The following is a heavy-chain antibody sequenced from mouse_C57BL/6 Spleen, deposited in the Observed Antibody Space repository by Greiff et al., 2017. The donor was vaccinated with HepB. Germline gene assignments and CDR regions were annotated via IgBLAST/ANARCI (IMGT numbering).Heavy chain of an antibody. CDR2: IYPGNGDT. CDR1: GYAFTSYN. J-gene: IGHJ4*01. V-gene: IGHV1-12*01. D-gene: IGHD1-1*01. Sequence: LQQSGAELVRPGASVKMSCKASGYAFTSYNMHWVKQTPRQGLEWIGAIYPGNGDTSYNQKFKGKATLTVDKSSSTAYMQLSSLTSEDSAVYFCARSRYYYGSSPYYYAMDYWGQGTSVTVSS. CDR3: ARSRYYYGSSPYYYAMDY.